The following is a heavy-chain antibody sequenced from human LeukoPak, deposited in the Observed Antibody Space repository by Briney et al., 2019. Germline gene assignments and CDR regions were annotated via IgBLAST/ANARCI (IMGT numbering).Heavy chain of an antibody. CDR2: ISSNSGTI. V-gene: IGHV3-48*01. CDR3: ARGIAADGRGF. CDR1: GFVFGSYT. D-gene: IGHD6-13*01. Sequence: PGGSLRLSCAASGFVFGSYTMNWVRQAPGKGLEWISYISSNSGTIYYANSAKGRFTISRDNAKNSLYLQMNSLRVEDTAVYYCARGIAADGRGFWGQGTLVTVSS. J-gene: IGHJ4*02.